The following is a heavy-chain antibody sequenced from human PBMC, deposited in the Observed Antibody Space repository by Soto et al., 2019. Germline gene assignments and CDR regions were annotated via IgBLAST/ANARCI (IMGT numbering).Heavy chain of an antibody. CDR2: TIPIFGTA. J-gene: IGHJ6*02. V-gene: IGHV1-69*01. CDR1: GGTFGNYA. Sequence: QVQLVQSGAEVKNPGSSVKVSCKASGGTFGNYAINWVRQAPGQGLEWMGGTIPIFGTANYARKFQGRVAITADESTSTGYMELNRLRSEDTAVYFCARVIVGCTRTYYFYGMDVWGPGTTVTVSS. CDR3: ARVIVGCTRTYYFYGMDV. D-gene: IGHD1-26*01.